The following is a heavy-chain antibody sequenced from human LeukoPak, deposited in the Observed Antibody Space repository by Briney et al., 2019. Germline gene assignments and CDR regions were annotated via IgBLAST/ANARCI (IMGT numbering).Heavy chain of an antibody. CDR1: GFTFSGYA. V-gene: IGHV3-48*01. CDR2: ISSSSGTI. Sequence: GGSLRLSCAASGFTFSGYAMNWVRQAPGKGLEWVAYISSSSGTIYYTDSVKGRFTISRDNAKNSVFPQMSSLSGGDTAIYYCARDQGFRYFDPWGQGTLVTVSS. J-gene: IGHJ5*02. D-gene: IGHD3-16*02. CDR3: ARDQGFRYFDP.